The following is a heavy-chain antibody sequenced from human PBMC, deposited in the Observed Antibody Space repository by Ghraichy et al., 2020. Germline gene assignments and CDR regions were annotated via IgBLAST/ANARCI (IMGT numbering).Heavy chain of an antibody. CDR1: GFTFSSYA. J-gene: IGHJ4*02. CDR2: ISGSGGST. V-gene: IGHV3-23*01. CDR3: AKDSLLVVYASSYFDY. D-gene: IGHD2-8*02. Sequence: GGSLRLSCAASGFTFSSYAMSWVRQAPGKGLEWVSAISGSGGSTYYADSVKGRFTISRDNSKNTLYLQMNSLRAEDTAVYYCAKDSLLVVYASSYFDYWGQGTLVTVSS.